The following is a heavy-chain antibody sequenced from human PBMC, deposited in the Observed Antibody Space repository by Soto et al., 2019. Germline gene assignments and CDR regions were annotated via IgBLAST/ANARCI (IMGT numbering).Heavy chain of an antibody. CDR3: AKLYDFWSGRKYYFDY. V-gene: IGHV3-23*01. D-gene: IGHD3-3*01. CDR2: ISGSGAST. Sequence: EVQLLESGGGLVQPGGSLRLSCAASGFTFSSYAMTWVRQAPGKGLEWVSAISGSGASTYYADYVRGRFTISRDKSKNTLYLHMNSLRAEDTAVYYCAKLYDFWSGRKYYFDYWGQGTLVTVSS. CDR1: GFTFSSYA. J-gene: IGHJ4*02.